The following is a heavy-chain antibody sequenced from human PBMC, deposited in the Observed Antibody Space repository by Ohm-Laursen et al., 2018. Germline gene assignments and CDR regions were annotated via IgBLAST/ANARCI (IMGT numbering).Heavy chain of an antibody. Sequence: SLRLSCTASGFTVSNNYMSWVRQAPGKGLEWVSVIYSGGGTNYADSVKGQFTISRDNSKNTLYLQMNSLRAEDTAVYYCAKDGSGSYLYYYYYYGMDVWGQGTTVTVSS. V-gene: IGHV3-53*05. CDR2: IYSGGGT. J-gene: IGHJ6*02. D-gene: IGHD3-10*01. CDR1: GFTVSNNY. CDR3: AKDGSGSYLYYYYYYGMDV.